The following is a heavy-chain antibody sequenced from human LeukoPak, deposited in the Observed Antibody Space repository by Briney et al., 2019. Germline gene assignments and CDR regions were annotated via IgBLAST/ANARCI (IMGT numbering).Heavy chain of an antibody. CDR3: ASGTTYYYGSGSHEYNWFDP. V-gene: IGHV3-21*01. CDR1: GFTFSSYS. Sequence: GGSLRLYCGASGFTFSSYSMNWVRQAPGKGLEWVSSISSSSSYIYYADSVKGRFTISRDNAKNSLYLQMNSLRAEDTAVYYCASGTTYYYGSGSHEYNWFDPWGQGTLVTVSS. D-gene: IGHD3-10*01. J-gene: IGHJ5*02. CDR2: ISSSSSYI.